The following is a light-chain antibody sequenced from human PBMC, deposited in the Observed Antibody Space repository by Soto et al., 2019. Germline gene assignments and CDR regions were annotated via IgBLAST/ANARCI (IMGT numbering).Light chain of an antibody. CDR1: QSVSSSR. Sequence: EIVLTQSPATLSLSPGERATLSRRASQSVSSSRLAWYRQKPGQAPRLLIYGASSRATGIPDRFSGSGSGTDFTLTISRLEPEDFAVYYCQQYGSSLCTFGQGTKVDIK. CDR3: QQYGSSLCT. CDR2: GAS. V-gene: IGKV3-20*01. J-gene: IGKJ1*01.